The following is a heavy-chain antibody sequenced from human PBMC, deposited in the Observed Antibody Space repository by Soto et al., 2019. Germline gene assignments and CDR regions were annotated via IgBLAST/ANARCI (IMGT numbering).Heavy chain of an antibody. J-gene: IGHJ4*02. CDR3: ATDPRYSSGWKFDY. CDR2: FDPEDGET. CDR1: GYTLTELS. D-gene: IGHD6-19*01. Sequence: ASVKVSCKVSGYTLTELSMHWVRQAPGKGLEWMGGFDPEDGETIYAQKFQGRVTMTEDTSTDTAYMELSSLRSEDTAVYYCATDPRYSSGWKFDYWGQGTLVTVSS. V-gene: IGHV1-24*01.